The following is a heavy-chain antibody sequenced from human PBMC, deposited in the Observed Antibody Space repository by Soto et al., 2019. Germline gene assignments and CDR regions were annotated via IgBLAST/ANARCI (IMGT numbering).Heavy chain of an antibody. CDR3: ARWGPDRGSDY. CDR1: GFTFSSHG. CDR2: IWYDGSNK. D-gene: IGHD3-16*01. Sequence: QVQLVQSGGGVVQPGRSLRLSCAASGFTFSSHGMHWVRQAPGKGLEWVAVIWYDGSNKYYADSVKGRFTISRDNTNNILYLQMNSLRVEDTAVYYCARWGPDRGSDYWGQGALVTVSS. V-gene: IGHV3-33*01. J-gene: IGHJ4*02.